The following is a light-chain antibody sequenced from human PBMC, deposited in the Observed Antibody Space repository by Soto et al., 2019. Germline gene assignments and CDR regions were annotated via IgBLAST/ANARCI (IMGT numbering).Light chain of an antibody. CDR2: DAS. CDR3: QQRSNYPLT. V-gene: IGKV3-11*01. J-gene: IGKJ4*01. CDR1: QSVSSN. Sequence: EIVLTQSPTTLSLSPGESATLSCRVSQSVSSNLAWYQQRPGQAPRLLIYDASNRATGIPARFSGSGSGTDFTLTISSLEPEDFAVYYCQQRSNYPLTFGGGTNMEIK.